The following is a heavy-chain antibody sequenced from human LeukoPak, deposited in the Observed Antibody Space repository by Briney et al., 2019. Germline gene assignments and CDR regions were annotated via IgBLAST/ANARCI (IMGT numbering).Heavy chain of an antibody. J-gene: IGHJ4*02. D-gene: IGHD3-10*01. CDR2: IYYSGST. V-gene: IGHV4-39*07. Sequence: SETLSLTCTVSGGSISSSSYYWGWIRQPPGKGLEWIGSIYYSGSTYYNPSLKSRVTISVDTSKNQFSLKLSSVTAADTAVYYCARGRRTFTMVRGEGFYFDYWGQGTLVTVSS. CDR3: ARGRRTFTMVRGEGFYFDY. CDR1: GGSISSSSYY.